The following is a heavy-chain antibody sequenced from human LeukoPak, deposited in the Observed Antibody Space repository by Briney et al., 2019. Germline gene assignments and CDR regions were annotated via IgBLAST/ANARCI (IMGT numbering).Heavy chain of an antibody. CDR3: ARQIASAGTAGFDF. D-gene: IGHD6-13*01. J-gene: IGHJ4*02. V-gene: IGHV4-4*07. CDR1: GGSISSYY. CDR2: IYSTGST. Sequence: SETLTLTCTVSGGSISSYYWSWIRQPAGKGLEWIGRIYSTGSTNYNPSLKSRVTMSVDTSKNQFSLRLRSVTAADTAVYYCARQIASAGTAGFDFWGQGALVTVSS.